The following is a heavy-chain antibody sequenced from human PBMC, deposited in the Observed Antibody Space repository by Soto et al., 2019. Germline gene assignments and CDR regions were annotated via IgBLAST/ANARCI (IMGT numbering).Heavy chain of an antibody. V-gene: IGHV3-30*04. D-gene: IGHD3-10*01. CDR3: ARGSTDAYPGSRIFLF. J-gene: IGHJ4*02. CDR2: MSPNGKNQ. Sequence: GGSLRLSCTASGFTFSSHALHWIRQAPGEGLEWVAVMSPNGKNQYYADSVRGRFTISRDNSKNTLYLQMSSLRVEDSAVYYCARGSTDAYPGSRIFLFWGRGTLVTSPQ. CDR1: GFTFSSHA.